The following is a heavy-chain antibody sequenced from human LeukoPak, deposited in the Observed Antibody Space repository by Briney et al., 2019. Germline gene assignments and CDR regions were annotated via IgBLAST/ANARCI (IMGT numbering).Heavy chain of an antibody. CDR2: IYSGGST. CDR1: GFTVSSNY. J-gene: IGHJ3*02. CDR3: ARQEVVEDTFDI. V-gene: IGHV3-53*01. Sequence: GGSLRLSCAAPGFTVSSNYMNWVRQAPGKGLEWVSIIYSGGSTYYADSVKGRFTISRDNSKNTLYLQMNSLRAEDTAVYYCARQEVVEDTFDIWGQGTMVTVSS. D-gene: IGHD2-15*01.